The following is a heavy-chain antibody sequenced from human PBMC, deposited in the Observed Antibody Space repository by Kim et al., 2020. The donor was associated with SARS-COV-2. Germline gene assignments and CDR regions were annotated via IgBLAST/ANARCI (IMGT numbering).Heavy chain of an antibody. J-gene: IGHJ4*02. V-gene: IGHV5-51*01. CDR2: YPGDSDT. D-gene: IGHD2-15*01. CDR3: ARIGDY. Sequence: YPGDSDTRYSQSVQGKVTISADKSISTAYLQWSSLKASDTAMYYCARIGDYWGQGTLVTVSS.